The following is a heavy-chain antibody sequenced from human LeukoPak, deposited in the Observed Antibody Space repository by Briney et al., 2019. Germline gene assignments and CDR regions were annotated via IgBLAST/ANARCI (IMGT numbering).Heavy chain of an antibody. Sequence: SVKVSCKASGYTFTSYGISWVRQAPGQGLEWMGGIIPIFGTANYAQKFQGRVTITADESTSTAYMELSSLRSEDTAVYYCARGILVGATGYYYMDVWGKGTTVTISS. J-gene: IGHJ6*03. CDR3: ARGILVGATGYYYMDV. CDR2: IIPIFGTA. D-gene: IGHD1-26*01. CDR1: GYTFTSYG. V-gene: IGHV1-69*13.